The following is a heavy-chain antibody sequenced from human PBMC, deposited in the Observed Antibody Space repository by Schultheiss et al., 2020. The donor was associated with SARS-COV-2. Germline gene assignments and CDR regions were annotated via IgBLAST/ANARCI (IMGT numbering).Heavy chain of an antibody. CDR3: ARIGSMKDAFDI. V-gene: IGHV2-70*01. D-gene: IGHD2/OR15-2a*01. Sequence: SGPTLVKPTETLTLTCTVSGFSLSNARMCVSWIRQPPGKALEWLALIDWDDDKYYSTSLKTRLTISKDTSKNQVVLTMTNMDPVDTATYYCARIGSMKDAFDIWGQGTMVTVSS. J-gene: IGHJ3*02. CDR1: GFSLSNARMC. CDR2: IDWDDDK.